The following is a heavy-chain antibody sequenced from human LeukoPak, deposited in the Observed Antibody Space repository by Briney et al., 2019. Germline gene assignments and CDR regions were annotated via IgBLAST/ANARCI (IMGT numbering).Heavy chain of an antibody. J-gene: IGHJ4*02. CDR2: ISYDGSNK. Sequence: GGSLRLSCAASGFTFSSYAMHWVRQAPGKGLEWVAVISYDGSNKYYADSVKGRFTISRDNSKNTLYLQMNSLRAEDTAVYYCAREDAGSSWLNFDYWGQGTLVTVSS. V-gene: IGHV3-30-3*01. CDR3: AREDAGSSWLNFDY. CDR1: GFTFSSYA. D-gene: IGHD6-13*01.